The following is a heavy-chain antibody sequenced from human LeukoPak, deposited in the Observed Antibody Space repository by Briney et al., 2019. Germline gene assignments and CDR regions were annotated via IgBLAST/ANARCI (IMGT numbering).Heavy chain of an antibody. D-gene: IGHD1-26*01. CDR3: ARDTEWERNPDYFDY. J-gene: IGHJ4*02. CDR2: ISAYNGNT. Sequence: ASVKVSCKASGYTFRNYGISWVRQAPGQGLEWMGWISAYNGNTKYAQKLQGRVTMTTDTSTNTAYMELRSLRSDDTAVYYCARDTEWERNPDYFDYWGQGTLVTVPS. CDR1: GYTFRNYG. V-gene: IGHV1-18*01.